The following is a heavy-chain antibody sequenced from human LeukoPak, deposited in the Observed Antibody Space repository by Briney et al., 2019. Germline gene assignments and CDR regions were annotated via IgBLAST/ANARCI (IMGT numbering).Heavy chain of an antibody. J-gene: IGHJ4*02. Sequence: SVKVSCKASGGTFSSYAISWVRQAPGQGLEWMGGIIPIFGTANYAQKFQGRVTITADESTSTAHMELSSLRSEGTAVYYCALPYDFWSGYSLDYWGQGTLVTVSS. CDR3: ALPYDFWSGYSLDY. CDR2: IIPIFGTA. V-gene: IGHV1-69*13. CDR1: GGTFSSYA. D-gene: IGHD3-3*01.